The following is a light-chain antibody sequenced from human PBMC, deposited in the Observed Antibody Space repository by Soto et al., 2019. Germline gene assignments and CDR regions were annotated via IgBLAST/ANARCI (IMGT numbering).Light chain of an antibody. Sequence: DIQMTQSPSSLSASVGDRVTITCRASQSISSYLNWFQQKPGKAPKLLIYATSNLQGGVPSRFSGSGSGTTFTLTIHRLQPEDFATYYCQQSYSTPLTFGGGTKVEIK. J-gene: IGKJ4*01. CDR1: QSISSY. CDR3: QQSYSTPLT. CDR2: ATS. V-gene: IGKV1-39*01.